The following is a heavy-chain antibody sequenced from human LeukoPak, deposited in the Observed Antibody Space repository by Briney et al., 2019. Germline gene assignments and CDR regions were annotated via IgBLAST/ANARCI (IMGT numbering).Heavy chain of an antibody. Sequence: GASVKVSCKASGGTFSSYAISWVRQAPGQGLEWMGRIIPILGIANYAQKFQGRVTITADKSTSTAYMELSSLRAEDTAVYYCARDPYYYGSGSHWDYWGQGTLVTVSS. CDR3: ARDPYYYGSGSHWDY. J-gene: IGHJ4*02. CDR2: IIPILGIA. CDR1: GGTFSSYA. V-gene: IGHV1-69*04. D-gene: IGHD3-10*01.